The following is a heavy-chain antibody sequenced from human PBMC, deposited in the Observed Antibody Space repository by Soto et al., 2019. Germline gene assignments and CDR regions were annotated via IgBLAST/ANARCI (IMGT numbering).Heavy chain of an antibody. CDR1: GYTFTGYY. Sequence: EASVKVSCKASGYTFTGYYMHWVRQAPGQGLEWMGWINPNSGGTNYAQKFQGRVTMTRDTSISTAYMELSRLRSDDTAVYYCARSAGTNLNWFDPWGQGTLVTVSS. V-gene: IGHV1-2*02. CDR3: ARSAGTNLNWFDP. D-gene: IGHD6-19*01. CDR2: INPNSGGT. J-gene: IGHJ5*02.